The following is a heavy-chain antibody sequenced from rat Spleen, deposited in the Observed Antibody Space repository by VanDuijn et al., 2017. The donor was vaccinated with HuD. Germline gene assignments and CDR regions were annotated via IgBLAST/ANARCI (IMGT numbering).Heavy chain of an antibody. Sequence: EVQLVESGGSLVQPGRSLKLSCTASGFPFSNYGLAWVRQAPTKGLEWVASIIYDGSRTYYRDSVKGRFTISRDNAKSTLYLQMDSLRSEDTATYYCARGSSYIYVRDDPNWFAYWGQGTLVTVSS. V-gene: IGHV5-29*01. J-gene: IGHJ3*01. CDR2: IIYDGSRT. CDR1: GFPFSNYG. CDR3: ARGSSYIYVRDDPNWFAY. D-gene: IGHD1-2*01.